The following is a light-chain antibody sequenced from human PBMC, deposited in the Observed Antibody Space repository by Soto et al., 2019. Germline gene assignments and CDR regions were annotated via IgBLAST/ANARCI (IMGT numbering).Light chain of an antibody. Sequence: DIQMTQSPSSLSASVGDRVTITCQASQDISNYLNWYQQKPGKAPSLLIYDASSLETGAPSRFSGSESGTHFTSTISSLQTEDIATYYCQQVYNRPSSFGQGTKLEIK. J-gene: IGKJ2*01. V-gene: IGKV1-33*01. CDR1: QDISNY. CDR3: QQVYNRPSS. CDR2: DAS.